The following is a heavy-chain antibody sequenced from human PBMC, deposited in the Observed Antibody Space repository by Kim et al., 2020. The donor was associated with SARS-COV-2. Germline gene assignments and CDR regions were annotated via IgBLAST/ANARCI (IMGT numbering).Heavy chain of an antibody. CDR2: IIPMLDIA. V-gene: IGHV1-69*04. D-gene: IGHD1-26*01. CDR1: GDTFSSYA. Sequence: SVKVSCKASGDTFSSYALSWVRQAPGQGLEWMGRIIPMLDIATYAQKFQGRVTIMADNSTNTAYMELSSLRSEDTAVYYCARGIVGTTPGSFDIWGQGTMVTVYS. CDR3: ARGIVGTTPGSFDI. J-gene: IGHJ3*02.